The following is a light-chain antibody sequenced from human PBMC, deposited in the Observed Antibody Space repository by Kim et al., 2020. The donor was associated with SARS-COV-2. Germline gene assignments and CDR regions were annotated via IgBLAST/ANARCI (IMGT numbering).Light chain of an antibody. Sequence: VSPGQTASITCSGDKLGHKYACWYQQKPGQSPVLVIYQDSKRPSGIPERFSGSNSGNTATLTISGTQAMDEADYYCQAWDSSTWVFGGGTQLTVL. J-gene: IGLJ7*01. CDR1: KLGHKY. V-gene: IGLV3-1*01. CDR3: QAWDSSTWV. CDR2: QDS.